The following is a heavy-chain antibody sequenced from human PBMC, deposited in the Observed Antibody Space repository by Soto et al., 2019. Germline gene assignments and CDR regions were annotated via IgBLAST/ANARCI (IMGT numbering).Heavy chain of an antibody. V-gene: IGHV3-30*18. CDR1: GSTFSNCG. J-gene: IGHJ4*02. Sequence: GGSLRLSCAASGSTFSNCGMHWVRQAPGKGLEWVAVTSYNGNNKNYADSVKGRFTISRDNTKNTLDLQMNSLRVEDTAVYYCAQDTYYYDSSGYYVFDYWGQGTLVTVSS. CDR2: TSYNGNNK. D-gene: IGHD3-22*01. CDR3: AQDTYYYDSSGYYVFDY.